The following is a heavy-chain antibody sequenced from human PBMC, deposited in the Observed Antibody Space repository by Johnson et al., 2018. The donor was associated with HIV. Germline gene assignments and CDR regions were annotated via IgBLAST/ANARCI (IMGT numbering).Heavy chain of an antibody. CDR3: AREGEGYSSSWLDAFDI. D-gene: IGHD6-13*01. CDR1: GFTFSSYG. J-gene: IGHJ3*02. V-gene: IGHV3-30*19. CDR2: ISNDGSNK. Sequence: QVQLVESGGGVVQPGGSLRLSCAASGFTFSSYGMHWVRQAPGNGLEWVTFISNDGSNKYYADSVRGRFTISRDNSKNTLYLQMNSLRAEDTAVYYCAREGEGYSSSWLDAFDIWGQGTMVTVS.